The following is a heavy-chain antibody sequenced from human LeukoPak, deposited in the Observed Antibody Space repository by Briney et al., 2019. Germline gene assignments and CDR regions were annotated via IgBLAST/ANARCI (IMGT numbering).Heavy chain of an antibody. CDR1: GFTFVDYA. Sequence: PGRSLRLSCAASGFTFVDYAMHWVRQAPGKGLEWVSGISWNSGSIGYADSVKGRFTISRDNAKNSLYLQMNSLRAEDTALYYCAKDSNYYDSSGYFDYWGQGTLVTVSS. CDR3: AKDSNYYDSSGYFDY. V-gene: IGHV3-9*01. D-gene: IGHD3-22*01. J-gene: IGHJ4*02. CDR2: ISWNSGSI.